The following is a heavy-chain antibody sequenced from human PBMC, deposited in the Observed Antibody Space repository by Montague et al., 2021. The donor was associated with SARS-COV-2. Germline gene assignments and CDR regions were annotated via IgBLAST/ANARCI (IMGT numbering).Heavy chain of an antibody. D-gene: IGHD3-10*01. CDR2: MHFTGKT. V-gene: IGHV4-4*07. CDR3: ARDRSDFGAGRQGTIDF. CDR1: GGSITNHY. Sequence: SETLSLTCSVSGGSITNHYWSWIRQPAGKGLEWIGRMHFTGKTNFSPFFSSRLTMSADTSKNQFSLKLTSVTAADTAIYFCARDRSDFGAGRQGTIDFWGQGTLVTVSS. J-gene: IGHJ4*02.